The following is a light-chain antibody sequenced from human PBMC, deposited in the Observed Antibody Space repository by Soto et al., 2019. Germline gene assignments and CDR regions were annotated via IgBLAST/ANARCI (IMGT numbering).Light chain of an antibody. CDR3: AVWDDSLSGVV. CDR2: NDN. V-gene: IGLV1-47*02. Sequence: QSALAQPPSASGTPGQRVTISCSGSTSNIGSNLAFWYQQLPGSAPKLLIYNDNERPSGVPDRFSGSKSGTSASLGISGLRSEDEAHYFCAVWDDSLSGVVFGGGTKLTVL. J-gene: IGLJ2*01. CDR1: TSNIGSNL.